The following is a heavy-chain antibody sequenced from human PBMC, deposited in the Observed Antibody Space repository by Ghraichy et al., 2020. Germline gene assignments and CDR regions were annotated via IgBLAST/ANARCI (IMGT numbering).Heavy chain of an antibody. J-gene: IGHJ4*02. CDR2: VYWDDDK. CDR1: GFSLTSSGLG. D-gene: IGHD3-22*01. Sequence: SGPTLVKPTQTLTLTCTFSGFSLTSSGLGVGWIRQPPGRALEWLALVYWDDDKRLHPYLHSRLTIIKDTSKNQVVLTLTNVDHLDTGTYYCAHRRRYSNGYASWGQGIPVTVSS. V-gene: IGHV2-5*02. CDR3: AHRRRYSNGYAS.